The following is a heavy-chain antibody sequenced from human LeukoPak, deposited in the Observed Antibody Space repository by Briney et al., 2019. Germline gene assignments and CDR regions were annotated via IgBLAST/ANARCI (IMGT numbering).Heavy chain of an antibody. V-gene: IGHV4-34*01. D-gene: IGHD6-13*01. CDR3: ARGVGYSSSWYNY. J-gene: IGHJ4*02. CDR2: INRSGST. Sequence: SETLSLTCAVYGGSFSGYYWSWIRQPPGKGLEWIGEINRSGSTNYNPSLKSRVTISVDTSKNQFSLKLSSVTAADTAVYYCARGVGYSSSWYNYWGQGTLVTVSS. CDR1: GGSFSGYY.